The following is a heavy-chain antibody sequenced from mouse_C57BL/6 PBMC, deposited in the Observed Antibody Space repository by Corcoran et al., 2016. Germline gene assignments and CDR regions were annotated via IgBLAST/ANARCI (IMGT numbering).Heavy chain of an antibody. CDR1: GYTFTTHG. V-gene: IGHV9-3*01. CDR2: INTYSGVP. J-gene: IGHJ2*01. D-gene: IGHD2-1*01. Sequence: QIQLVQSGPELKKPGETVKISCKASGYTFTTHGMSWVKQAPGKGLKWMGWINTYSGVPTYADDFKGRFAFSLETSAITAYLQINNLKNEDTATYFCARRYYGNSYYFDYWGQGTTLTVSS. CDR3: ARRYYGNSYYFDY.